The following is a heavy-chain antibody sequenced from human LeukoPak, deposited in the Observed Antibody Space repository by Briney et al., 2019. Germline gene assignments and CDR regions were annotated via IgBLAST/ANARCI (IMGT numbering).Heavy chain of an antibody. CDR3: ARRWNYGRNYYIDA. J-gene: IGHJ6*03. CDR1: GGSFSNYY. CDR2: INDSGRI. Sequence: PSESLSLTCAVYGGSFSNYYWSWIRQPPGKGLEWIGEINDSGRINYDPSLMSRVTVSVDTSKNQCSLRLTSVTATDTAVYYSARRWNYGRNYYIDAWGNGATVSVYS. D-gene: IGHD1-7*01. V-gene: IGHV4-34*01.